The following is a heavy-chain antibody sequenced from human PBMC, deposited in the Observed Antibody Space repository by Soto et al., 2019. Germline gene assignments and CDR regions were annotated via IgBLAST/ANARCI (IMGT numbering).Heavy chain of an antibody. J-gene: IGHJ4*02. D-gene: IGHD6-13*01. CDR1: GFTFDDYA. V-gene: IGHV3-9*01. CDR2: ISWNSGSI. Sequence: PGGSLRLSCAASGFTFDDYAMHWVRQAPGKGLEWVSGISWNSGSIGYADSVKGRFTISRDNAKNSLYLQMNSLRAEDTALYYCAKDMAAAGTLGVDYWGQGTLVTVSS. CDR3: AKDMAAAGTLGVDY.